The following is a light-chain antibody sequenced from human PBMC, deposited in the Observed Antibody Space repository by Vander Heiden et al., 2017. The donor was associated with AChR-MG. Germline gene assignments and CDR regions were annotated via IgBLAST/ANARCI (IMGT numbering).Light chain of an antibody. CDR1: SSHVGTYNY. V-gene: IGLV2-14*03. CDR3: SSYTTTSTRV. J-gene: IGLJ3*02. Sequence: QSALTQPASVSGSPGQSITISCTGTSSHVGTYNYFSWYQQHPGNAPKLMIYDVSNRPSGVSNRFAGSKSGNTASLTISGLQAEDVAYYFCSSYTTTSTRVFGGGTKLTVL. CDR2: DVS.